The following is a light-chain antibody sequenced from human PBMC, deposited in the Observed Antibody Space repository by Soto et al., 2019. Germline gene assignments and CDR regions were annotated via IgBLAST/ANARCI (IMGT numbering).Light chain of an antibody. V-gene: IGLV1-36*01. CDR1: SSNIGNNA. CDR3: AAWDDSLTGPV. J-gene: IGLJ3*02. Sequence: QVVLTQPPSVSAAPRQRVTISCSGSSSNIGNNAVNWYQQLPGKAPKLLIHFDDRVASGVSDRFSGSKSGTSASLAISGLQSEDEADYYCAAWDDSLTGPVFGGGTKLTVL. CDR2: FDD.